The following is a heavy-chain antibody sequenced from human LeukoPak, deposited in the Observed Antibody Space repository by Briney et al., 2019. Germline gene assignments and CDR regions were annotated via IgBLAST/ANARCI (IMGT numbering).Heavy chain of an antibody. CDR1: GYAFTDYY. J-gene: IGHJ5*02. CDR2: INPNSGDT. Sequence: ASVKVSCKASGYAFTDYYMHWVRQAPGQGLEWMGWINPNSGDTYYAQKFQGRVTMTRDTSISTAYMELSRLRSDDTAFYYCARPTLQTLGAWGQGTLVTVSS. V-gene: IGHV1-2*02. CDR3: ARPTLQTLGA. D-gene: IGHD3-10*01.